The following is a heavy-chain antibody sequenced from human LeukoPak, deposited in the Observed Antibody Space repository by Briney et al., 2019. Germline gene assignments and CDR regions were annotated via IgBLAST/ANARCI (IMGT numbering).Heavy chain of an antibody. Sequence: GGSLRLSCAASGFTFSSYEMNWVRQAPGKGLEWVSYISSSGSTIYYADSLKGRFTISRDNAKNSLYLQMNSLRAEDTAVYYCARAGYYYDSSGYLLSWGQGTLVTVSS. J-gene: IGHJ1*01. V-gene: IGHV3-48*03. CDR1: GFTFSSYE. CDR2: ISSSGSTI. CDR3: ARAGYYYDSSGYLLS. D-gene: IGHD3-22*01.